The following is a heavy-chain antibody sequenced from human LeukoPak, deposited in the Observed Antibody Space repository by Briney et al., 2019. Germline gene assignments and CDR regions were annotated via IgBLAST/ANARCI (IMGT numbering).Heavy chain of an antibody. J-gene: IGHJ4*02. CDR1: GFTFSSYA. D-gene: IGHD3-22*01. V-gene: IGHV3-23*01. CDR3: AKDGWESDSCGYYTDQFFDY. CDR2: ISDSGGST. Sequence: GGSLRLSCAASGFTFSSYAMSWVRQAPGKGLEWVSAISDSGGSTYYADSVKGRFTISRDNSKNTLYLQMNSLRAEDTAVYYCAKDGWESDSCGYYTDQFFDYWGQGTLVTVSS.